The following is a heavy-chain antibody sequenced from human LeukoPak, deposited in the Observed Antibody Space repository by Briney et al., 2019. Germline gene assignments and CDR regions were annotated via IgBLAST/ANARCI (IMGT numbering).Heavy chain of an antibody. D-gene: IGHD3-22*01. Sequence: GGSLRLSCAASGFTFSSYWMSWVRQAPGKGLEWLANIQQDGSEKYYVDSVKGRFTISRDNAKNSLYLQMNSLRAEDTAVYYCAKGTYYYDSSGYYKDYWGQGTLVTVSS. V-gene: IGHV3-7*01. CDR1: GFTFSSYW. CDR3: AKGTYYYDSSGYYKDY. J-gene: IGHJ4*02. CDR2: IQQDGSEK.